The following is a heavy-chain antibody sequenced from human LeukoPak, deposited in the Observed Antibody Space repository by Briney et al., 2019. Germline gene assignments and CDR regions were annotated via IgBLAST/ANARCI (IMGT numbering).Heavy chain of an antibody. D-gene: IGHD3-10*01. CDR3: ATPKGYYYGSGPGYFNY. CDR2: ICHSGST. CDR1: GDSISSSNC. J-gene: IGHJ4*02. V-gene: IGHV4-4*02. Sequence: SETLSLTCSVSGDSISSSNCWSWVRQSPGKGLDWIGEICHSGSTNYNPSLKTRAAISMDKSKNQFSLKLTSVTAADTAVYYCATPKGYYYGSGPGYFNYWGQGTLVTVSS.